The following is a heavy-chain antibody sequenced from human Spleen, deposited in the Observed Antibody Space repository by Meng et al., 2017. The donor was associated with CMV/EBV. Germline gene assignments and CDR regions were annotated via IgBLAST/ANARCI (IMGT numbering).Heavy chain of an antibody. V-gene: IGHV3-74*01. CDR1: GFDFSGYW. Sequence: GESLKISCAASGFDFSGYWLHWVRQVPGKGLMWVSRINHDGSNTVYADSVKGRFTISRDNAKNSLYLQMNSLRAEDTAVYYCARTYNWNVGWGQGTLVTVSS. CDR3: ARTYNWNVG. D-gene: IGHD1-1*01. J-gene: IGHJ4*02. CDR2: INHDGSNT.